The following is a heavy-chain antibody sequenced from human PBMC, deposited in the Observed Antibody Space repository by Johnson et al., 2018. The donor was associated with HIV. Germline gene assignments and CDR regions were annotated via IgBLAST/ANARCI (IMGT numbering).Heavy chain of an antibody. CDR3: ASSSQLLDAFDI. CDR1: GFTVSSNY. CDR2: IYSGGST. J-gene: IGHJ3*02. Sequence: VQLVESGGGLVQPGGSLRLSCAASGFTVSSNYMSWVRQAPGKGLEWGPVIYSGGSTYYADSLKGRFTISRDNSKNTLYLPMNSLRAEDTALYYCASSSQLLDAFDIWGPGTMVTVSS. D-gene: IGHD1-7*01. V-gene: IGHV3-66*01.